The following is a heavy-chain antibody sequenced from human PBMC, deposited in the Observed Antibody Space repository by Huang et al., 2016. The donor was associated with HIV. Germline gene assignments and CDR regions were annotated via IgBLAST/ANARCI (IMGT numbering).Heavy chain of an antibody. D-gene: IGHD2-15*01. CDR2: IKIDGRTT. CDR1: GFKFSNYW. Sequence: EEHLVESGGGLVQLGGSLRLSCEASGFKFSNYWMQWVRQAPGKGLMWVSRIKIDGRTTDYADSVKGRFTISRDNAKNTLYLQMSSLTAEATAIYYCARAGGFEIWGQGTVVTVSP. V-gene: IGHV3-74*01. J-gene: IGHJ3*02. CDR3: ARAGGFEI.